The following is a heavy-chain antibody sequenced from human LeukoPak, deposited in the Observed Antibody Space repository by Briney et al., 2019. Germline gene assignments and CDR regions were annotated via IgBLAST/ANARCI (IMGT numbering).Heavy chain of an antibody. CDR2: LNPSGGST. CDR3: ARGGRVGSGRYGYHY. CDR1: GYTFTNYY. D-gene: IGHD6-19*01. J-gene: IGHJ4*02. V-gene: IGHV1-46*01. Sequence: ASVKVSCRASGYTFTNYYMHWVRQAPGQGLEWMGLLNPSGGSTSYAQRFQGRVTMTRDMSTSTVYMELSSLRSEDTAMYYCARGGRVGSGRYGYHYWGQGTLVTVSS.